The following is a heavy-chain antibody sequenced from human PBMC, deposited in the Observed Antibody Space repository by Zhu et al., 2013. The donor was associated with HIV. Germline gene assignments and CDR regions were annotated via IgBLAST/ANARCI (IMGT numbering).Heavy chain of an antibody. D-gene: IGHD6-19*01. J-gene: IGHJ4*02. Sequence: QVQLVQSGAEVKKPGASVKVSCKASGYTFTGYYMHWVRQAPGQGLEWMGWINPNSGGTKFAQKFQGRVTMTRDTSISTAYMELSRLRSDDTAVYFCAREPGMAVAGTDYWGQGTLVTVSS. CDR2: INPNSGGT. CDR3: AREPGMAVAGTDY. CDR1: GYTFTGYY. V-gene: IGHV1-2*02.